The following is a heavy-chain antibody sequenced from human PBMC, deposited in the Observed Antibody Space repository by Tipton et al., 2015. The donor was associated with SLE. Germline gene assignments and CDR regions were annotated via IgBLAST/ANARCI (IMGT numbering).Heavy chain of an antibody. CDR2: IYSDETNT. D-gene: IGHD5-18*01. Sequence: AVSGFTLNNYAMSWVRQAPGTGLEWVSLIYSDETNTHYVDAVKGRFTISRDDSKNTLYLQMNSLRAEDTAIYYCAKDLRGYSNDLWGRGTLVTVSS. V-gene: IGHV3-23*03. CDR1: GFTLNNYA. CDR3: AKDLRGYSNDL. J-gene: IGHJ4*02.